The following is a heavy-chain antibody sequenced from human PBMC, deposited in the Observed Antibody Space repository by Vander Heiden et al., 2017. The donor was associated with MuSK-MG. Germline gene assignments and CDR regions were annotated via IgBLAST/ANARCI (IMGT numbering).Heavy chain of an antibody. CDR3: AKGSYYDILTGSDIDY. J-gene: IGHJ4*02. V-gene: IGHV3-30*18. Sequence: QVQLVASGGGVVQPGRSLRLSCAASGFPFSSYGMHWVRQAPGKGLEWVAVISYDGSNKYYADSVKGRFTISRDNSKNTLYLQMNSLRAEDTAVYYCAKGSYYDILTGSDIDYWGQGTLVTVSS. CDR1: GFPFSSYG. CDR2: ISYDGSNK. D-gene: IGHD3-9*01.